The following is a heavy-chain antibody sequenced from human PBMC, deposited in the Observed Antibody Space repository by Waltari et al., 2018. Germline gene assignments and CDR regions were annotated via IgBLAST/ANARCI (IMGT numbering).Heavy chain of an antibody. CDR2: IRGSSAAI. D-gene: IGHD2-2*01. CDR3: AKAPYQLPYLES. CDR1: GFTFGNFA. J-gene: IGHJ1*01. V-gene: IGHV3-23*01. Sequence: LESGGGLVQPGGSLKLSCAASGFTFGNFAMNWCRQAPGKWLGWVSVIRGSSAAIHYADSLKGRFTVSRDNSNNTLYLQMNRLTADDTAIYYCAKAPYQLPYLESWGRGTLVTVSS.